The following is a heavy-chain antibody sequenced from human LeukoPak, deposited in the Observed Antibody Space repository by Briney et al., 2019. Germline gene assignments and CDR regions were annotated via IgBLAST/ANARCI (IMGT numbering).Heavy chain of an antibody. CDR3: ARVGDYENSGSQPFDY. CDR1: GFIFSSFG. CDR2: IWHDGSYK. Sequence: GGSLRLSCAASGFIFSSFGMRWVRQAPGKGLEWVAVIWHDGSYKYYLDSVKGRFTISRDNAKNTLYLQMNNLRVEDTAVYYCARVGDYENSGSQPFDYWGQGPLVTVSS. J-gene: IGHJ4*02. V-gene: IGHV3-33*01. D-gene: IGHD3-22*01.